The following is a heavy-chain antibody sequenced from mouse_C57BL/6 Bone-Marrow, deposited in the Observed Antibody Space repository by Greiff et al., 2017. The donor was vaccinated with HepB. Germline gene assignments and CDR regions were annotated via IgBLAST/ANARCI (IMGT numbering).Heavy chain of an antibody. CDR1: GFNIKDDY. D-gene: IGHD1-1*01. CDR3: TTITPAWFAY. CDR2: IDPENGDT. J-gene: IGHJ3*01. V-gene: IGHV14-4*01. Sequence: EVQLQQSGAELVRPGASGKLSCTASGFNIKDDYMHWVKQRPEQGLEWIGWIDPENGDTEYASKFQGKATITADTSSNTAYLQLSSLTSADTAVYYCTTITPAWFAYWGQGTLVTVSA.